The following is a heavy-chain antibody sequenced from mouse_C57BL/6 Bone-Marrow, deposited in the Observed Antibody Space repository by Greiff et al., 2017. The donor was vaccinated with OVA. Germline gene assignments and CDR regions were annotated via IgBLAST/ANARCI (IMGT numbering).Heavy chain of an antibody. CDR2: INPSNGGT. Sequence: QVQLQQSGTELVKPGASVKLSCKASGYTFTSYWMHWVKQRPGQGLEWIGNINPSNGGTNYNEKFKSKATLTVDKSSSTAYMQLSSLTYEDSAVYYCARHYCSNPWYFDVWGTGTTVTVSS. CDR1: GYTFTSYW. D-gene: IGHD2-5*01. V-gene: IGHV1-53*01. CDR3: ARHYCSNPWYFDV. J-gene: IGHJ1*03.